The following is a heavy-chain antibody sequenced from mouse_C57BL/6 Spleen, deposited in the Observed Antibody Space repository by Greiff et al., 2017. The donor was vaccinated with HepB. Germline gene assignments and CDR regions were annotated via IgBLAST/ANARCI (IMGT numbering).Heavy chain of an antibody. CDR1: GFSLTSYG. J-gene: IGHJ4*01. CDR3: ARHGGGAMDY. Sequence: VKVVESGPGLVAPSQSLSITCTVSGFSLTSYGVHWVRQPPGKGLEWLVVIWSDGSTTYNSALKSRLSISKDKSKSQVFLKRNSLQTDDTAMYYCARHGGGAMDYWGQGTSVTVSS. CDR2: IWSDGST. V-gene: IGHV2-6-1*01.